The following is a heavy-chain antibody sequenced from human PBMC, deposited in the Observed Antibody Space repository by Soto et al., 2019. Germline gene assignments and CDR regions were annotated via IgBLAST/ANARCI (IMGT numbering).Heavy chain of an antibody. D-gene: IGHD5-12*01. CDR3: AAGGGLPRYY. CDR2: IYHSGST. Sequence: PSETLSLTCAVSGCSISSGGDSWSWIRQPPGKGLEWIGYIYHSGSTYYNPSLKSRVTISVDRSKNQFSLKLSSVTAADTAVYYCAAGGGLPRYYWGQGALVTVSS. V-gene: IGHV4-30-2*01. J-gene: IGHJ4*02. CDR1: GCSISSGGDS.